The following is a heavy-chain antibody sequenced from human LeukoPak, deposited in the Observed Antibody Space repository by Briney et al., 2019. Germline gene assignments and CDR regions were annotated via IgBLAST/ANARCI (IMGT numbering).Heavy chain of an antibody. J-gene: IGHJ6*03. D-gene: IGHD1-26*01. V-gene: IGHV4-39*01. Sequence: KSSETLSLTCTVSGGPNSLSSYYWGWGPQPPGKGLEWIGRFYYSGSTYYHPSLKSRITISVDTSKNQLSLKLSSVTAADTAVYYCARHFSRPKELPTYYYYYYMDVWGKGTTVTVSS. CDR3: ARHFSRPKELPTYYYYYYMDV. CDR1: GGPNSLSSYY. CDR2: FYYSGST.